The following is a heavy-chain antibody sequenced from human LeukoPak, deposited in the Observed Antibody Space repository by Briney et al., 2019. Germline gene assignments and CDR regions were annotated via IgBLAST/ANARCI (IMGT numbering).Heavy chain of an antibody. D-gene: IGHD6-6*01. CDR1: GYTLTELS. V-gene: IGHV1-24*01. J-gene: IGHJ4*02. CDR2: FDPEDGET. CDR3: AVFAEGAARTYYFDY. Sequence: ASVKVSCKVSGYTLTELSMHWVRQAPGKGLEWMGGFDPEDGETIYAQKFQGRVTITADESTSTAYMELSSLRSEDTAVYYCAVFAEGAARTYYFDYWGQGTLVTVSS.